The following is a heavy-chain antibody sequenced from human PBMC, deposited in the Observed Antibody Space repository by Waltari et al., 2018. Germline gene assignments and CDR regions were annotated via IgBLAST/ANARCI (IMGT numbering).Heavy chain of an antibody. CDR3: AREGIAARQRYNWFDP. CDR1: GGTFSSYA. D-gene: IGHD6-6*01. CDR2: SIPTFGTA. J-gene: IGHJ5*02. Sequence: QVQLVQSGAEVKKPGSSVKVSCKASGGTFSSYAISWVRQAPGQGLEGMGGSIPTFGTANYAQKFQGRVTITADESTSTAYMELSSLRSEDTAVYYCAREGIAARQRYNWFDPWGQGTLVTVSS. V-gene: IGHV1-69*12.